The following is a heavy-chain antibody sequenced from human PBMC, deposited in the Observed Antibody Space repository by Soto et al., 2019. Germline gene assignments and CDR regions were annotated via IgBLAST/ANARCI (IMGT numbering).Heavy chain of an antibody. D-gene: IGHD5-18*01. CDR2: INHSGST. J-gene: IGHJ6*02. CDR3: ARDPIQLWFEDYYYYGMDV. CDR1: GGSFSGYY. Sequence: SETLSLTCAVYGGSFSGYYWSWIRQPPGKGLEWIGEINHSGSTNYNPSLKSRVTISVDTSKNQFSLKLSSVTAADTAVYYCARDPIQLWFEDYYYYGMDVWGQGTTVTVSS. V-gene: IGHV4-34*01.